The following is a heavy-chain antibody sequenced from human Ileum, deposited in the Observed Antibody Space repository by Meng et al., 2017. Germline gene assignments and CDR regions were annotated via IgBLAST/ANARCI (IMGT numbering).Heavy chain of an antibody. J-gene: IGHJ5*02. Sequence: PQQMGGALLKASDPLFLTCAVYGGSFSGYYWSWIRQPPGKGLEWIGEINHSGSTNYNPSLKSRVTISVDTSKNQFSLKLSSVTAADTAVYYCARGGPWFDLWGQGTLVTVSS. V-gene: IGHV4-34*01. CDR1: GGSFSGYY. CDR2: INHSGST. CDR3: ARGGPWFDL.